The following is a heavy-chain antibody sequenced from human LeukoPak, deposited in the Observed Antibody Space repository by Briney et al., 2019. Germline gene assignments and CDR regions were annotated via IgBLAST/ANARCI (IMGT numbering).Heavy chain of an antibody. CDR1: GFTFSSYS. CDR2: ISSSSSYI. Sequence: GGSLRLSCAASGFTFSSYSMNWVRQAPGKGLEWVSSISSSSSYIYYADSVKGRFTISRDNAKNSLYLQMNSLRAEDTAVYYCAKDPYSSGWYPGSNFDYWGQGTLVTVSS. D-gene: IGHD6-19*01. J-gene: IGHJ4*02. CDR3: AKDPYSSGWYPGSNFDY. V-gene: IGHV3-21*01.